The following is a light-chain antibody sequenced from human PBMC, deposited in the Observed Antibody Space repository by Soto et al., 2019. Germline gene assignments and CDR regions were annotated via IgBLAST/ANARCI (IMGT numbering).Light chain of an antibody. Sequence: EIVLTQSPATLSLSPGERATLSCRASQSVSSYLSWYQQKPGQAPRLLIYDASNRATGIPARFSGSGSGTDFTLTISSLEPEDFAVYSCQQRSKWPRTFGQGTKLEIK. J-gene: IGKJ2*01. V-gene: IGKV3-11*01. CDR2: DAS. CDR1: QSVSSY. CDR3: QQRSKWPRT.